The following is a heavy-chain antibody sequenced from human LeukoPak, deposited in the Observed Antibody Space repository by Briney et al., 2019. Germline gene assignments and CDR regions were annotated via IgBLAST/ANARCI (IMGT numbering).Heavy chain of an antibody. CDR2: IDHRGST. D-gene: IGHD1-1*01. J-gene: IGHJ5*02. Sequence: PSETLSLTCAVSGPSISSGHYWAWIRQPPGKGLEFIGSIDHRGSTYYNPSLKSRVTMSVDTSKNHFSLKLSSVTAADTAVYYCARGWRTTGTTHWFDPRGQGTLVTVSS. CDR1: GPSISSGHY. V-gene: IGHV4-38-2*01. CDR3: ARGWRTTGTTHWFDP.